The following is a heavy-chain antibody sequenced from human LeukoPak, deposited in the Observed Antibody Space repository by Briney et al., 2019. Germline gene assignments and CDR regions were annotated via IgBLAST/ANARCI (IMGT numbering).Heavy chain of an antibody. D-gene: IGHD6-25*01. V-gene: IGHV3-7*01. CDR2: INQDGSQK. Sequence: GGSLRLSCAASGFTLSHSWMNWVRQAPGKGLEWVANINQDGSQKYYVDSVKGRFTISRDNANNSLHLQMNSLRAEDTALYYCASGGEGGDVWGQGTTVTVSS. CDR1: GFTLSHSW. J-gene: IGHJ6*02. CDR3: ASGGEGGDV.